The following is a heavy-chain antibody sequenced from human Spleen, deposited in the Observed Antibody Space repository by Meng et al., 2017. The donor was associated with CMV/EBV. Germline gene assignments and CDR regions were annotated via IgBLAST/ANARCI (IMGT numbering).Heavy chain of an antibody. D-gene: IGHD4-23*01. J-gene: IGHJ4*02. Sequence: CAASGFSFCVFVMFVVRRAPGQGLGWVAGISYDGGNTDYADSVKGRFAISRDNSKNTLYLQMNSLRPDDTAVYYCARAMTTVAPGDSWGQGTLVTVSS. V-gene: IGHV3-30*09. CDR1: GFSFCVFV. CDR2: ISYDGGNT. CDR3: ARAMTTVAPGDS.